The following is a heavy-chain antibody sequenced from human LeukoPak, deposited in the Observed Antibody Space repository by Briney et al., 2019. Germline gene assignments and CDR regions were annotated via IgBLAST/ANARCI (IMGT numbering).Heavy chain of an antibody. CDR1: GFTFSSYA. D-gene: IGHD2-15*01. CDR3: ARGAVGYCSGGSCPPFDY. V-gene: IGHV3-30*04. J-gene: IGHJ4*02. Sequence: GGSLRLSCAASGFTFSSYAMHWVREAPGKGLEWGAVISYDGSNKYYADSVKGRFTISRDNSKNTLYLQMNSLRAEDTAVYYCARGAVGYCSGGSCPPFDYWGQGTLVTVSS. CDR2: ISYDGSNK.